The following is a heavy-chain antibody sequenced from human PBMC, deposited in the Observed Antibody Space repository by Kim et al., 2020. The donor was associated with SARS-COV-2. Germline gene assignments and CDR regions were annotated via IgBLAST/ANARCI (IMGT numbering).Heavy chain of an antibody. J-gene: IGHJ6*02. D-gene: IGHD5-12*01. V-gene: IGHV3-21*01. CDR1: GFTFSSYS. Sequence: GGSLRLSCAASGFTFSSYSMNWVRQAPGKGLEWVSSISSSSSYIYYADSVKGRFTISRDNAKNSLYLQMNSLRAEDTAVYYCAREGLVATPFEYYDYYGRDVWGQGTTVTVSS. CDR3: AREGLVATPFEYYDYYGRDV. CDR2: ISSSSSYI.